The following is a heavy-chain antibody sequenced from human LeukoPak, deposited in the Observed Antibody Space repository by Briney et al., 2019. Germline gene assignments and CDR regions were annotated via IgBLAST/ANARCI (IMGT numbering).Heavy chain of an antibody. D-gene: IGHD3-16*01. CDR1: GFTFSSYS. Sequence: GGSLSLSCAASGFTFSSYSMNWVRQAPGKGLEWVSYISSSSSTIYYADSVKGRFTISRDNAKNSLYLQMNSLRAEDTAVYYCARDLRGGSIGYWGQGTLVTVSS. V-gene: IGHV3-48*04. J-gene: IGHJ4*02. CDR2: ISSSSSTI. CDR3: ARDLRGGSIGY.